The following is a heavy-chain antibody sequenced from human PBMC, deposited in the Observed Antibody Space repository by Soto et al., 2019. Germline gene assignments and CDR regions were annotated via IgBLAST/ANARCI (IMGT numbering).Heavy chain of an antibody. CDR1: GYTFTSYG. J-gene: IGHJ6*02. CDR3: ARDSADYYDSSGYYPLVGDYYYGMDV. D-gene: IGHD3-22*01. Sequence: QVQLVQTGAEVNKPGASVNVSCKATGYTFTSYGISWVRQAPGQGLEWMGWISAYNGNTNYAQKHQGRVTMTPDTSKSTAYMEPRSLRCDDTAVYYCARDSADYYDSSGYYPLVGDYYYGMDVWGQGTTVTVSS. V-gene: IGHV1-18*01. CDR2: ISAYNGNT.